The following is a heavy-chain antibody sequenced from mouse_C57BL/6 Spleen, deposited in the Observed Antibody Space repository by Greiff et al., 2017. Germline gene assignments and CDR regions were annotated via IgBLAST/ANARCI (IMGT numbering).Heavy chain of an antibody. Sequence: QVQLQQSGPELVKPGASVKISCKASGYSFTSYYIHWVKQRPGQGLEWIGWIYPGSGNTKYNEKFKGKATLTADTSSSTAYMQLSSLTSEDSAVYYCARLGGNYTFDYWGQGTTLTVSS. CDR1: GYSFTSYY. D-gene: IGHD2-1*01. CDR3: ARLGGNYTFDY. J-gene: IGHJ2*01. V-gene: IGHV1-66*01. CDR2: IYPGSGNT.